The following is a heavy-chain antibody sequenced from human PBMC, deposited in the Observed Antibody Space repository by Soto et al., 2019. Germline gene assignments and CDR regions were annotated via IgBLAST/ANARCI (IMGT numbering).Heavy chain of an antibody. D-gene: IGHD3-22*01. J-gene: IGHJ4*02. V-gene: IGHV3-7*01. Sequence: EVQLVESGGGLVQPGGSLRLSCEASGFTFSSYWMSWVRQAPGKGLEWVANIKQDGSEKYYVDSVKGRFTISRDNAKNSLYLQMNSLRAEDTAVYYCARETVYYYDLSYFDYWGQGTLVTVSS. CDR1: GFTFSSYW. CDR3: ARETVYYYDLSYFDY. CDR2: IKQDGSEK.